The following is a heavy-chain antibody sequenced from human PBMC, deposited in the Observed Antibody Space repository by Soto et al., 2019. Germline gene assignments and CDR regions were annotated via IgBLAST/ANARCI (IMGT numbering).Heavy chain of an antibody. Sequence: EVQLVESGGGLVKPGGSLRLSCAASGFTFSSYSMNWVRQAPGQGLEWVSSISSSSSYIYYAGSVKGRFTISRDNATNALYLQMNSMRAEDASVYYCARDHDTNYDYVWGGYRFGWFDRWGHGTLVTVS. D-gene: IGHD3-16*02. CDR2: ISSSSSYI. CDR1: GFTFSSYS. J-gene: IGHJ5*02. CDR3: ARDHDTNYDYVWGGYRFGWFDR. V-gene: IGHV3-21*01.